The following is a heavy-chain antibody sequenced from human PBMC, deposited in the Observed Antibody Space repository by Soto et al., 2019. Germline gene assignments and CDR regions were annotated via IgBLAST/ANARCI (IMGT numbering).Heavy chain of an antibody. D-gene: IGHD2-15*01. CDR2: FDPEDGET. J-gene: IGHJ4*02. Sequence: GASVKVSCKVSGYTLTELSMHWVRQAPGKGLEWMGGFDPEDGETIYAQKFQGRVTMTEDTSTDTAYMELSSLRSEDTAVYYCATHIPYCSGGSCYFYYWGQGTLVTVSS. V-gene: IGHV1-24*01. CDR1: GYTLTELS. CDR3: ATHIPYCSGGSCYFYY.